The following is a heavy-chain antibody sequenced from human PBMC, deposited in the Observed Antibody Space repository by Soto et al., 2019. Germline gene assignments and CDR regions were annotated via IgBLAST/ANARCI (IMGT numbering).Heavy chain of an antibody. Sequence: QVQLVESGGGVVQPGRSLRLSCAASGFTFSSYGMHWVRQAPGKGLEWVAAVSYDGSNKYYAESVKGRFTISRDNSKNTLYLQMNSLRAEDTAWFYCAKDLKHDTSAFGDYGMDVWGQGTTVTVSS. J-gene: IGHJ6*02. CDR1: GFTFSSYG. D-gene: IGHD3-10*01. CDR2: VSYDGSNK. CDR3: AKDLKHDTSAFGDYGMDV. V-gene: IGHV3-30*18.